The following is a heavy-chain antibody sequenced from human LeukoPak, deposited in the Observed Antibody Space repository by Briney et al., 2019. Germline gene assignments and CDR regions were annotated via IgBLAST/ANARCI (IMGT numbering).Heavy chain of an antibody. V-gene: IGHV3-7*05. CDR3: AKVQEMDTILPPFHY. J-gene: IGHJ4*02. CDR1: GFIFSNYW. CDR2: IKQDGSEK. D-gene: IGHD5-24*01. Sequence: GGSLRLSCSASGFIFSNYWMTWVRQAPGKGLEWVANIKQDGSEKYYVDSVKGRFTISRDNFKNTLYLQVNSLRAADTAIYYCAKVQEMDTILPPFHYWGQGTLVTVSS.